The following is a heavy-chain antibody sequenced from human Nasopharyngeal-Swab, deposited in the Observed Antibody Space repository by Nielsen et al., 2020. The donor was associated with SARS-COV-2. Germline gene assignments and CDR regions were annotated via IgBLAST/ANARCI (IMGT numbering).Heavy chain of an antibody. V-gene: IGHV3-23*01. J-gene: IGHJ4*02. D-gene: IGHD3-3*01. CDR3: AKQVEFLEYLLFDY. CDR1: GFILSSYA. Sequence: GESLKISCAALGFILSSYAMTWVRQAPGKGLEWVSAISGSGGSTYYADSVKGRFTISRDNSKNTLYLQMNSLRAEDTAVYYCAKQVEFLEYLLFDYWGQGTLVTVSS. CDR2: ISGSGGST.